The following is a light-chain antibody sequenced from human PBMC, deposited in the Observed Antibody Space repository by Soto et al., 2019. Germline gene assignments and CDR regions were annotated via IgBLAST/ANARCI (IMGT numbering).Light chain of an antibody. J-gene: IGKJ3*01. CDR2: DAS. CDR1: QDISNY. Sequence: DIQMTQSPSFLSASVGDRVTITCQASQDISNYLNWYQHKPGKAPKLLIYDASNLETGVPSRFSGSGSGTDFTFTISSLQPEDIATYYCQQYDNLPITFGPGTKVDIK. V-gene: IGKV1-33*01. CDR3: QQYDNLPIT.